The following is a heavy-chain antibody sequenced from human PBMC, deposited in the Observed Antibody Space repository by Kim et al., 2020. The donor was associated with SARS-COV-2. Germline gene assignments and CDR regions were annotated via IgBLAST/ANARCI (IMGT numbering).Heavy chain of an antibody. D-gene: IGHD4-17*01. J-gene: IGHJ4*02. CDR3: ARDTDAAYGDFYYFEY. CDR1: GVSINSGDYY. V-gene: IGHV4-30-4*01. Sequence: SETLSLTCTVSGVSINSGDYYWSWVRQPPGKGLEWLGFVSASGSTYYNPSLRNRLVISQDTSKNQFSLKLESVTAADTAVYFCARDTDAAYGDFYYFEYWGQGSLVTVSS. CDR2: VSASGST.